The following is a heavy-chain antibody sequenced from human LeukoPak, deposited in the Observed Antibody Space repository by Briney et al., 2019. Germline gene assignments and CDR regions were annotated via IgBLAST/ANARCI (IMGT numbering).Heavy chain of an antibody. Sequence: SETLSLTCTVSGGSISSYYWSWIRQPPGKGLEWIGYIYHSGSTNYNPSLKSRATISEDTSKNQFSLKLSSVTAADTAVYFCARGRVSSSTWYSTYYYYFYMDVWGKGTTVTVSS. CDR2: IYHSGST. J-gene: IGHJ6*03. CDR1: GGSISSYY. D-gene: IGHD6-13*01. V-gene: IGHV4-59*01. CDR3: ARGRVSSSTWYSTYYYYFYMDV.